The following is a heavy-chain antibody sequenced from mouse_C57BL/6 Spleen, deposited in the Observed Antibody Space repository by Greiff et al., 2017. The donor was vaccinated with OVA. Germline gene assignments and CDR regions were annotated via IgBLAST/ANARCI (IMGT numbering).Heavy chain of an antibody. CDR2: ISNGGGST. J-gene: IGHJ1*03. D-gene: IGHD1-1*01. CDR1: GFTFSDYY. Sequence: EVMLVESGGGLVQPGGSLKLSCAASGFTFSDYYMYWVRQTPEKRLEWVAYISNGGGSTYYPDTVKGRFTISRDNAKNTLYLQMSRLKSEDTAMYYCARQGGSSYGYFDVWGTGTTVTVSS. CDR3: ARQGGSSYGYFDV. V-gene: IGHV5-12*01.